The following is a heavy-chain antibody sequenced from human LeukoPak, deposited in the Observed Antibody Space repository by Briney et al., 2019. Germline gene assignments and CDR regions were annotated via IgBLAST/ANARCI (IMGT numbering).Heavy chain of an antibody. D-gene: IGHD6-19*01. CDR3: ARRGGNSGWGAFDI. V-gene: IGHV3-23*01. CDR1: GFTFSNHV. CDR2: ISGSGDSA. Sequence: GGSLRLSCEAYGFTFSNHVMNWVRQAPGKGLEWVSSISGSGDSAFYADSVKGRFTISRDNSKNTLYLQMNSLSREDTAIFYCARRGGNSGWGAFDIWGQGTMVTVSS. J-gene: IGHJ3*02.